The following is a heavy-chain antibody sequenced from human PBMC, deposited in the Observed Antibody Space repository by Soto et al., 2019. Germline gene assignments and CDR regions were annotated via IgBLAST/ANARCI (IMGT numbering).Heavy chain of an antibody. CDR1: GFTVSSNY. CDR3: ARGSSGWYDGYYYYGMDV. Sequence: GGSLRLSCAASGFTVSSNYMSWVRQAPGKGLEWVSVIYSGGSTYYADSVKGRFTISRDNSKNTLYLQMNSLRAEDTAVYYCARGSSGWYDGYYYYGMDVWGQGTTVTVSS. V-gene: IGHV3-53*01. J-gene: IGHJ6*02. CDR2: IYSGGST. D-gene: IGHD6-19*01.